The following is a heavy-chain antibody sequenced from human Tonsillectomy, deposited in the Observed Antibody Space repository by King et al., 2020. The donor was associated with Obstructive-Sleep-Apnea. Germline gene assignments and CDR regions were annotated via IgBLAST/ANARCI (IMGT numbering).Heavy chain of an antibody. CDR3: ARGSGNYYDSSGYYYPFDY. D-gene: IGHD3-22*01. Sequence: VQLVESGGGLVQAGGSLRLSCTASGFTVSSNYMSWVRQAPGKGLEGVSVIYSGGSTYSADSVKGRFTISRHNSKNTVYLQMNSLRTEDTAVYFCARGSGNYYDSSGYYYPFDYWGQGTLVTVSS. J-gene: IGHJ4*02. CDR1: GFTVSSNY. V-gene: IGHV3-53*04. CDR2: IYSGGST.